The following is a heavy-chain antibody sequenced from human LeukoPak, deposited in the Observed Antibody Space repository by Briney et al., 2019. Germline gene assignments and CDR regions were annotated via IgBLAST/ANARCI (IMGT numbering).Heavy chain of an antibody. CDR1: GFTVSSNY. J-gene: IGHJ6*02. CDR2: IYSGGST. V-gene: IGHV3-53*04. D-gene: IGHD1-1*01. CDR3: ARASSNWDFYYYYGMDV. Sequence: GGSLRLSCAASGFTVSSNYMSWVRQAPGKGLEWVSVIYSGGSTYYADSVKGRFTISRHNSKNTLYLQMNSLRAEDTAVYYCARASSNWDFYYYYGMDVWGQGTTVTVSS.